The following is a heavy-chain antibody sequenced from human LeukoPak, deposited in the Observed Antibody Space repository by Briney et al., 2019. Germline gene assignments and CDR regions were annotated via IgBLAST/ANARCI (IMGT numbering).Heavy chain of an antibody. V-gene: IGHV3-23*01. CDR1: GFTFSSYA. D-gene: IGHD3-10*01. CDR3: ANRPTLLTMVRGPDDY. CDR2: ISGSGGST. J-gene: IGHJ4*02. Sequence: GGSLRLSCAASGFTFSSYAMSWVRQAPGKGLEWVSAISGSGGSTYYADSVKGRFTISRDNSKNTLYLQMNSLRAEDTAVYYCANRPTLLTMVRGPDDYRGQGTLVTVSS.